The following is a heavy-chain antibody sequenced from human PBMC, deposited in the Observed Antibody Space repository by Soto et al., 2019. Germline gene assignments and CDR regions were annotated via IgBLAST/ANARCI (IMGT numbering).Heavy chain of an antibody. Sequence: GGSLRLSCAASGFTVSSNYMSWVRQAPGKGLEWVSVIYSGGSTYYADSVKGRFTISRHNSKNTLYLQMNSLRAEDTAVYYCATLSPEPKLQYYYYYMDVWGKGTTVTVSS. CDR1: GFTVSSNY. D-gene: IGHD4-4*01. CDR2: IYSGGST. V-gene: IGHV3-53*04. J-gene: IGHJ6*03. CDR3: ATLSPEPKLQYYYYYMDV.